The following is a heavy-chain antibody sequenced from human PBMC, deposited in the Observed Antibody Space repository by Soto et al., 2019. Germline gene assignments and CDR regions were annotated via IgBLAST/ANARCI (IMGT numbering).Heavy chain of an antibody. CDR2: INPSGST. Sequence: QVQLVQSGAEVKKPGASVKVSCKASGYTFTSYYMHWVRQAPGQGLEWMGIINPSGSTSYAQKFQGTVTMTRDTSTSTVYMELSSLRPGDTAVYYCARVYCSGGSCYSIDYWGQGTLVSVSA. V-gene: IGHV1-46*03. CDR1: GYTFTSYY. D-gene: IGHD2-15*01. J-gene: IGHJ4*02. CDR3: ARVYCSGGSCYSIDY.